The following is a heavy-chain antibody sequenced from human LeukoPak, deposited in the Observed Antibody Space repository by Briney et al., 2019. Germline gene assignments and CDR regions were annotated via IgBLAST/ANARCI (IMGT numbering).Heavy chain of an antibody. V-gene: IGHV3-20*04. CDR1: VFTFDDYG. D-gene: IGHD3-22*01. CDR3: ARDRGLYYYDNSGRNPALHY. CDR2: INWNGGST. J-gene: IGHJ4*02. Sequence: GGSLRLSCAASVFTFDDYGMSWVRQAPGKGLEWVSGINWNGGSTGYADSVKGRFTISRDNAKNSLYLQMNSLRAEDTAVYYCARDRGLYYYDNSGRNPALHYWDQGTLVTVSS.